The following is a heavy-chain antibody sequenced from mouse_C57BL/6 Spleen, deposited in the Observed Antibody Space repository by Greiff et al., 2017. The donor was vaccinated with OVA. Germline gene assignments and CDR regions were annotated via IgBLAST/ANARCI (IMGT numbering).Heavy chain of an antibody. Sequence: EVKLVESGGGLVKPGGSLKLSCAASGFTFSDYGMHWVRQAPEKGLEWVAYISSGSSTIYYADTVKGRFTISRDNAKNTLFLQMTSLRSEDTAMYYCAKADGGYYFDYWGQGTTLTVSS. D-gene: IGHD3-2*02. CDR1: GFTFSDYG. V-gene: IGHV5-17*01. J-gene: IGHJ2*01. CDR2: ISSGSSTI. CDR3: AKADGGYYFDY.